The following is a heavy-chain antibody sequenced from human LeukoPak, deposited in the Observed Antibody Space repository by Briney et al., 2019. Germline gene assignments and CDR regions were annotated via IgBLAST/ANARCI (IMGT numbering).Heavy chain of an antibody. D-gene: IGHD3-16*01. CDR1: GYTFSRYG. CDR2: INPNSGGT. V-gene: IGHV1-2*02. Sequence: ASVKVSCKASGYTFSRYGISWVRQAPGQGLEWMGWINPNSGGTNYAQKFQGRVTMTRDTSISTAYMELSRLRSDDTALYYCAKEGEGWDYWGQGTLVTVSS. J-gene: IGHJ4*02. CDR3: AKEGEGWDY.